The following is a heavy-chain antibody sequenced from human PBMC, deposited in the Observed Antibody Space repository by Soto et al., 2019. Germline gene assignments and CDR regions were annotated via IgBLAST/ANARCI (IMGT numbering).Heavy chain of an antibody. CDR3: AYRLYAGWLTGSYYDY. J-gene: IGHJ4*02. CDR2: VYWDDDK. V-gene: IGHV2-5*02. Sequence: QITLKESGPTLVKPTQTLTLTCTFSGFSLSTSGAGVGWIRQPPPKALEWLAVVYWDDDKRYSPSLKSRLTITKDTSKNQVVLKMPNMDPVDTATYYCAYRLYAGWLTGSYYDYWGPGTLVTVSS. CDR1: GFSLSTSGAG. D-gene: IGHD7-27*01.